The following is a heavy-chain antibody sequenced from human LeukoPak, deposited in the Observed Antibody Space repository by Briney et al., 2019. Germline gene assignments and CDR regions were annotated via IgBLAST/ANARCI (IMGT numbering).Heavy chain of an antibody. CDR1: GGSFSRYY. CDR3: AKSNGYGLIDI. CDR2: INHSGSA. D-gene: IGHD3-10*01. J-gene: IGHJ3*02. V-gene: IGHV4-34*01. Sequence: SETLSLTRAVYGGSFSRYYWTWIRQPPGKGLEWIGEINHSGSANYNPSLKSRVTISVDASKSQFSLRLSSVTAADTAVYYCAKSNGYGLIDIWGQGTMVTVS.